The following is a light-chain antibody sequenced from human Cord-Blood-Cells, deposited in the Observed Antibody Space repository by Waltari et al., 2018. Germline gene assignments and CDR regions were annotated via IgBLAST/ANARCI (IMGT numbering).Light chain of an antibody. V-gene: IGKV3-15*01. CDR1: QSVSSN. CDR3: QQYNNWPPIT. Sequence: ELVMTQSPATLSVSPGESATLPCRASQSVSSNLAWYQQKPGQAPRLLIYGASTRATGIPARISGSGSGTEFTLTISSLQSEDCAVYYCQQYNNWPPITFGQGTLLEIK. CDR2: GAS. J-gene: IGKJ5*01.